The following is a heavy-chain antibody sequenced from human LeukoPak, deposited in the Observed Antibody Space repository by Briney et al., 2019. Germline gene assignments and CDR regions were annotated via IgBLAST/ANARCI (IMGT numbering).Heavy chain of an antibody. CDR3: AKDPGSLGY. Sequence: GGSLRLSCAASGFTFSSYGMHWVRQAPGKGVEGGAFIRYDGSNKYYAYSVKGRFTISRDNSNNTLYLQTNSLRAEDTAVYYCAKDPGSLGYWGQGTLVTVSS. V-gene: IGHV3-30*02. J-gene: IGHJ4*02. D-gene: IGHD7-27*01. CDR1: GFTFSSYG. CDR2: IRYDGSNK.